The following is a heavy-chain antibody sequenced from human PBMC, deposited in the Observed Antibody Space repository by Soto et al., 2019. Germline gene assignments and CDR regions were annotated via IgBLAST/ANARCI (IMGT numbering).Heavy chain of an antibody. CDR1: DEILNTYW. CDR2: IDSSDSYT. CDR3: GRDFGSGHADV. J-gene: IGHJ1*01. D-gene: IGHD1-26*01. Sequence: PGESLKIHCQTPDEILNTYWITWVRQMPGRGLEWVGRIDSSDSYTTYNPSLKGHVILSVDKSMHTAYVQGPSLRAADTAMYFCGRDFGSGHADVWGQGTLVTVSS. V-gene: IGHV5-10-1*01.